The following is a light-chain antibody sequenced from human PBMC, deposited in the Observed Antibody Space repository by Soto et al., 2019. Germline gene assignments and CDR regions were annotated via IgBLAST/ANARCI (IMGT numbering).Light chain of an antibody. V-gene: IGKV3-20*01. CDR3: QQYGSSLIT. CDR2: GAS. Sequence: EIVLTQSPGTLSLSPGERATLSCRASQSVSSSYLAWYQQKPGQAPRLLIYGASSRATGTPDRFSGSGSGTHFTLTISRLEPEDFAVYYCQQYGSSLITFGQGTRLEIK. J-gene: IGKJ5*01. CDR1: QSVSSSY.